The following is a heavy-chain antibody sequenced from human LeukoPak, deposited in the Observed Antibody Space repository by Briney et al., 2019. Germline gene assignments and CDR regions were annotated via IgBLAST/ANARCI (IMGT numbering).Heavy chain of an antibody. CDR2: IYYSGST. CDR3: ARTKGDYGGNSVYFDY. Sequence: SETLSLTCTVSGGSISSSSYYWGWIRQHPGKGLEWIGYIYYSGSTYYNPSLKSRVTISVDTSKNQFSLKLSSVTAADTAVYYCARTKGDYGGNSVYFDYWGQGTLVTVSS. CDR1: GGSISSSSYY. V-gene: IGHV4-31*03. D-gene: IGHD4-23*01. J-gene: IGHJ4*02.